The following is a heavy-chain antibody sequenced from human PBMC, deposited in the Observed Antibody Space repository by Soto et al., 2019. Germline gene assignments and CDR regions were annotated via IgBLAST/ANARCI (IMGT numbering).Heavy chain of an antibody. CDR2: IWYDGSNK. Sequence: PGGSLRLSCAASGFPFSSYGMHWVRQAPGKGLDWVGVIWYDGSNKDYAESVKGRFTISRDNSKNMLYLQMNSLRADDTAVYYCANSINWGQGTLVTVSS. CDR1: GFPFSSYG. J-gene: IGHJ4*02. V-gene: IGHV3-33*03. CDR3: ANSIN.